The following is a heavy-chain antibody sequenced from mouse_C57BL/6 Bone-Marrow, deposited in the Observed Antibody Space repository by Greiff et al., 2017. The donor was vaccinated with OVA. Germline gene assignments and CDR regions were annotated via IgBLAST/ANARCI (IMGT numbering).Heavy chain of an antibody. J-gene: IGHJ4*01. V-gene: IGHV7-1*01. CDR2: SRNKANDYTT. CDR1: GFTFSDFY. Sequence: EVKLMESGGGLVQSGRSLRLSCATSGFTFSDFYMEWVRQAPGKGLEWIAASRNKANDYTTEYSASVKGRFIVSRDTSQSILYLQMNGLRAEDTAIYYCARDAGAMDYWGQGTSVTVSS. CDR3: ARDAGAMDY.